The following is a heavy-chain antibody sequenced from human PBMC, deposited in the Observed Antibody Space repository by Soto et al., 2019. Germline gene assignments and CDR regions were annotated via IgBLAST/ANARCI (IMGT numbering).Heavy chain of an antibody. CDR2: IYYSGST. D-gene: IGHD3-3*01. CDR3: ARELNYDFWSGYYTGYYFDY. V-gene: IGHV4-31*03. CDR1: GGSISSGGYY. J-gene: IGHJ4*02. Sequence: SSDTLSLTCTVSGGSISSGGYYWSWIRQHPGKGLEWIGYIYYSGSTYYNPSLKSRVTISVDTSKNQFSLKLSSVTAADTAVYYCARELNYDFWSGYYTGYYFDYWGQGTLVTVSS.